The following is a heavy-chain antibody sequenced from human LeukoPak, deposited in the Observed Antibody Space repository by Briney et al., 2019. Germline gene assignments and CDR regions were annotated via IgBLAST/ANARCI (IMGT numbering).Heavy chain of an antibody. J-gene: IGHJ5*02. D-gene: IGHD2-2*01. Sequence: SQTLSLTCTVSGGSISSGDYYWSWIRQPPGKGLEWIGYIYYSGSTYYNPSLKSRVTISVDTSKNQFSLKLSSVTAADTAVYYCARGVVVVPAAIPGVPWFDPWGQGTLVTVSS. CDR3: ARGVVVVPAAIPGVPWFDP. CDR2: IYYSGST. V-gene: IGHV4-30-4*01. CDR1: GGSISSGDYY.